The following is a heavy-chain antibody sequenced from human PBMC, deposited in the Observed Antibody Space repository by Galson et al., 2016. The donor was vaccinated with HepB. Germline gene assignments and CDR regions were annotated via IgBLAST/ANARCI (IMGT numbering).Heavy chain of an antibody. J-gene: IGHJ4*02. CDR3: ARLSGHYSGGFDY. CDR1: GFTFSSYW. CDR2: IKQDGSER. D-gene: IGHD6-19*01. V-gene: IGHV3-7*03. Sequence: ASGFTFSSYWMSWVRQAPGKGLEWVANIKQDGSERYYVDSVEGRFTISRDNTKNSIYLQMNSLRAEDAAIYYCARLSGHYSGGFDYWGQGTLVTVSS.